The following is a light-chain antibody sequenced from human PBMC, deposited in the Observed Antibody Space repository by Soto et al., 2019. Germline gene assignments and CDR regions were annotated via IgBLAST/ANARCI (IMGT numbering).Light chain of an antibody. V-gene: IGKV1-5*01. J-gene: IGKJ5*01. CDR1: QTISTW. CDR2: DAS. Sequence: DIQMTQSPSTLSASVGDRVTITCRASQTISTWLAWYQHKPAKAPNLLIYDASTLMSGVPSRFSGSGSGTEFTLTISSLQPGDFATYYCQQSETYPLTFGQGTRLEIK. CDR3: QQSETYPLT.